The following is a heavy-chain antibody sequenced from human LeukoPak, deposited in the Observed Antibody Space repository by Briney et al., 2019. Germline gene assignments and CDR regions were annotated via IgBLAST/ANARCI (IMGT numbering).Heavy chain of an antibody. Sequence: GGSLRLSCAASGFTFSSCAMSWVRQAPGKGLEWVSAISGSGGSTNNADSVKGRFTISRDNSKNTLFLQMNSLRAEDTAVYYCAKGYCSSFTCYSRFDPWGQGTLVTVSS. J-gene: IGHJ5*02. D-gene: IGHD2-2*02. V-gene: IGHV3-23*01. CDR3: AKGYCSSFTCYSRFDP. CDR1: GFTFSSCA. CDR2: ISGSGGST.